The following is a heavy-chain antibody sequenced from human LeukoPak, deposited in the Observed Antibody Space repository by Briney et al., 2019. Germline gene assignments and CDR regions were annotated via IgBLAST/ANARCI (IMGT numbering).Heavy chain of an antibody. CDR1: GFTFTSYD. V-gene: IGHV1-8*01. D-gene: IGHD2-2*02. CDR2: MNPNNGNT. CDR3: VRDAEGAAISVNYWFDP. Sequence: ASVKVSCKASGFTFTSYDINWVRQASGQELEWMGWMNPNNGNTGYAQKFQGRVTMTRDTSISTAYMELRGLRSEDTAVYYCVRDAEGAAISVNYWFDPWGQGTLVTVSS. J-gene: IGHJ5*02.